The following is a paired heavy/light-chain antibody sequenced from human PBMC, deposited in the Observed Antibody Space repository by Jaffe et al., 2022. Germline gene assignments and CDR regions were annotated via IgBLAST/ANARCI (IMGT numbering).Light chain of an antibody. J-gene: IGLJ3*02. CDR2: GNS. CDR1: SSNIGAGYD. Sequence: QSVLTQPPSVSGAPGQRVTISCTGSSSNIGAGYDVHWYQQLPGTAPKLLIYGNSNRPSGVPDRFSGSKSGTSASLAITGLQAEDEADYYCQSYDSSLSGPWVFGGGTKLTVL. CDR3: QSYDSSLSGPWV. V-gene: IGLV1-40*01.
Heavy chain of an antibody. D-gene: IGHD2-15*01. V-gene: IGHV1-69*01. CDR3: ASNPPLRVCSGGSCYSVESGYYFDY. CDR2: IIPIFGTA. Sequence: QVQLVQSGAEVKKPGSSVKVSCKASGGTFSSYAISWVRQAPGQGLEWMGGIIPIFGTANYAQKFQGRVTITADESTSTAYMELSSLRSEDTAVYYCASNPPLRVCSGGSCYSVESGYYFDYWGQGTLVTVSS. J-gene: IGHJ4*02. CDR1: GGTFSSYA.